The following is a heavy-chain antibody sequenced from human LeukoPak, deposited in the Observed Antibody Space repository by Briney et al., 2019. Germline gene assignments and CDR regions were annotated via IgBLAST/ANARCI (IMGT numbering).Heavy chain of an antibody. D-gene: IGHD3-22*01. J-gene: IGHJ4*02. V-gene: IGHV3-48*03. CDR2: ISSSGSTI. Sequence: GGSLRLSCAASGFTFSSYEMNWVRQAPGKGLEWVSYISSSGSTIYYADSVKGRFTISRDNAKNSLYLQMNSLRAEDTAVYYCARDVYDSSGYYYPYYFDYWGQGTLVTVSS. CDR3: ARDVYDSSGYYYPYYFDY. CDR1: GFTFSSYE.